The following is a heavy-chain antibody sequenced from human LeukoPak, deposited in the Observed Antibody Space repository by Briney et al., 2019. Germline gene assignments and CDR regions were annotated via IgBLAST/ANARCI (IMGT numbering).Heavy chain of an antibody. CDR1: GGSISSGSYY. CDR3: ARGARKVTNDY. D-gene: IGHD1-14*01. Sequence: PSETLSLTCTVSGGSISSGSYYWSWIRQPAGEGLEWIGRIYTSGSTNYNPSLKSRVTISVDTSKNQFSLKLSSVTAADTAVYYCARGARKVTNDYWGQGTLVTVSS. CDR2: IYTSGST. V-gene: IGHV4-61*02. J-gene: IGHJ4*02.